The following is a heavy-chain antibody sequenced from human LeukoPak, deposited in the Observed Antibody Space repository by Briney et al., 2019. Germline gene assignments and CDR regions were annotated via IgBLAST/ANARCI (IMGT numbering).Heavy chain of an antibody. CDR1: GFTFSSYS. CDR3: ARVLSGWSSYYFDY. Sequence: GGSLRLSCAASGFTFSSYSMNWVRQAPGKGLEWVSSISSSSSYIYYADSVKGRFTISRDNAKNSLYLQMNSLRAEGMAVYYCARVLSGWSSYYFDYWGQGTLVTVSS. V-gene: IGHV3-21*01. J-gene: IGHJ4*02. D-gene: IGHD6-19*01. CDR2: ISSSSSYI.